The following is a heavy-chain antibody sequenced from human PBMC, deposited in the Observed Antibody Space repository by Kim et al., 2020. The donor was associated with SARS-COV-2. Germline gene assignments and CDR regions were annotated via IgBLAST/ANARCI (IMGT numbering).Heavy chain of an antibody. Sequence: STIYYADSVKGRFTISRDNAKNSLYLQMNSLRAEDTAVYYCARVGGYSSYWGQGTLVTVSS. V-gene: IGHV3-11*04. CDR2: STI. J-gene: IGHJ4*02. CDR3: ARVGGYSSY. D-gene: IGHD5-18*01.